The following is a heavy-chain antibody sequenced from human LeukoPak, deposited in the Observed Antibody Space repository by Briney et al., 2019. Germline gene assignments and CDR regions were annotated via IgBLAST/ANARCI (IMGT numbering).Heavy chain of an antibody. V-gene: IGHV1-18*01. CDR2: ISAYNGNT. CDR1: GYTFTSYG. Sequence: ASVKVSCKASGYTFTSYGISWVRQAPGQGLECMGWISAYNGNTNYAQKLQGRVTMTTDTSTSTSYMELRSLRSDDTAVYYCAKCSAYYFDSSLSDYFDYWGKGTLVTVSS. CDR3: AKCSAYYFDSSLSDYFDY. J-gene: IGHJ4*02. D-gene: IGHD3-22*01.